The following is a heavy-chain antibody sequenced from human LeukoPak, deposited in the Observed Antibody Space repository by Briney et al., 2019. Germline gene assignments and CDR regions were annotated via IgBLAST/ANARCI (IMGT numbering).Heavy chain of an antibody. CDR1: EGSISGYY. V-gene: IGHV4-59*08. CDR2: IFSSGST. CDR3: ARHTPGSFDFV. J-gene: IGHJ4*02. Sequence: SETLSLTCTVSEGSISGYYSSWIRQPPGKGLEWIGFIFSSGSTSYNPSLKSRATISVDTSKNQVSLRLNSVTAADTAMYYCARHTPGSFDFVWGQGTLVTVSS. D-gene: IGHD3-9*01.